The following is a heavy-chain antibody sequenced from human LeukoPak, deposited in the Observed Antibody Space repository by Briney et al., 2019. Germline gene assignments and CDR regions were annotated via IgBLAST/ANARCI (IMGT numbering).Heavy chain of an antibody. CDR2: IYYSGST. CDR3: AREEMGSGYDPKTVYFDY. CDR1: GGSISSGGYY. J-gene: IGHJ4*02. Sequence: LQTLCLTCTVSGGSISSGGYYWSWVRQHPGKGLEWIGYIYYSGSTYYNPSLKSRVTISVDTSKNQFSLKLSSVTAADTAVYYCAREEMGSGYDPKTVYFDYWGQGTLVSVS. D-gene: IGHD5-12*01. V-gene: IGHV4-31*03.